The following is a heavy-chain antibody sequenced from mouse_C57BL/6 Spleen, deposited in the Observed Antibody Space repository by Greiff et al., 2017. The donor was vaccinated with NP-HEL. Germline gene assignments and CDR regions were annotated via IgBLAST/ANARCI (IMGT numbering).Heavy chain of an antibody. J-gene: IGHJ4*01. CDR2: IDPSDSYT. D-gene: IGHD1-1*01. CDR3: ARSYYGSSDDAMDY. V-gene: IGHV1-50*01. Sequence: QVQLQQPGAELVKPGASVKLSCKASGYTFTSYWMQWVKQRPGQGLEWIGEIDPSDSYTNYNQKFKGKATLTVDTSSSTAYMQLSSLTSEDSAVYYCARSYYGSSDDAMDYWGQGTSVTVSS. CDR1: GYTFTSYW.